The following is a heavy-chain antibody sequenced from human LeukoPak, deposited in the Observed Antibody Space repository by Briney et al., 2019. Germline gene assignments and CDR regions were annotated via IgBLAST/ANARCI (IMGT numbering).Heavy chain of an antibody. J-gene: IGHJ3*02. CDR1: GFTFSSYA. CDR2: ISGSGGST. Sequence: GGSLRLSCSASGFTFSSYAMHWVRQAPGKGLEWVSAISGSGGSTYYADSVKGRFTISRDNSKNTLYLQMNSLRAEDTAVYYCAKGAYSSGWVDAFDIWGQGTMVTVSS. V-gene: IGHV3-23*01. CDR3: AKGAYSSGWVDAFDI. D-gene: IGHD6-19*01.